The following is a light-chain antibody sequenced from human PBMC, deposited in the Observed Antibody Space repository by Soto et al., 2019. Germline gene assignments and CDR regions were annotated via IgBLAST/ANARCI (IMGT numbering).Light chain of an antibody. CDR3: QQYGISLWT. CDR1: QSVSSTY. V-gene: IGKV3-20*01. CDR2: GAS. Sequence: EIVLTQSPGTLSLSPGERATLSCKASQSVSSTYLAWYQQKPGQAPRLLIYGASSRATGIPDRFSGSGSGTDFTLTISRLEPEDFAVYYCQQYGISLWTFGQRTKVEIK. J-gene: IGKJ1*01.